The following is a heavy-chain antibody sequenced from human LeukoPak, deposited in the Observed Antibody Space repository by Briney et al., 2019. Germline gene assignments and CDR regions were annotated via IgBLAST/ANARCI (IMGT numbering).Heavy chain of an antibody. CDR1: GYSINNGYY. CDR2: INHSGST. Sequence: PSETLSLTCIVSGYSINNGYYWGWIRQPPGKGLEWIGEINHSGSTNYNPSLKSRVTISVDTSQNQFSLKLSSVTAADTAVYYCAIFPVGIAAAGTLYWGQGTLVTVSS. V-gene: IGHV4-38-2*02. J-gene: IGHJ4*02. CDR3: AIFPVGIAAAGTLY. D-gene: IGHD6-13*01.